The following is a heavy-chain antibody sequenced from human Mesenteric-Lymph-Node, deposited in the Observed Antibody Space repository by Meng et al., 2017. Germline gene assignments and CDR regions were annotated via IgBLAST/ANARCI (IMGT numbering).Heavy chain of an antibody. CDR2: IYYSGST. J-gene: IGHJ4*02. D-gene: IGHD3-16*01. V-gene: IGHV4-59*01. CDR1: GGSINNYY. Sequence: GSLRLSCTVSGGSINNYYWSWIRQPPGKGLEWIGYIYYSGSTNYNPSLKSRVTISVDTSKNQFSLKLSSVTAADTAVYYCARGGIISTYDYWGQGNLVHGAS. CDR3: ARGGIISTYDY.